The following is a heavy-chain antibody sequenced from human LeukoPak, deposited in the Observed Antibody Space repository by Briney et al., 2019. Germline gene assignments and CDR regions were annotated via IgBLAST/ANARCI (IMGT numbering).Heavy chain of an antibody. Sequence: GGSLRLSCTASGFIFSNYWMTWVRRAPGKGLEWAAQINQDGSKEYYIDSVKARFSTSRDNARNSLSLQMNSLRAEDAAVYYCVRDGGVSGYDLLDYWGQGTLVTVSS. V-gene: IGHV3-7*01. CDR3: VRDGGVSGYDLLDY. J-gene: IGHJ4*02. D-gene: IGHD5-12*01. CDR2: INQDGSKE. CDR1: GFIFSNYW.